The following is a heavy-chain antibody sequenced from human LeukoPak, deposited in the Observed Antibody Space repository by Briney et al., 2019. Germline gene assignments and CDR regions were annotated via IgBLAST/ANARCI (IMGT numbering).Heavy chain of an antibody. J-gene: IGHJ4*02. CDR3: ARGTKLRYFDWSFDY. CDR2: ISDSGTT. Sequence: SETLSLTCTVSGGSISRYYWSWIRQPPGKGLEWFGYISDSGTTNYNPSLKSRVTISVDTSKKEFSLKLSSVTAADTAVYYCARGTKLRYFDWSFDYWGQGTLVAVSS. D-gene: IGHD3-9*01. V-gene: IGHV4-59*01. CDR1: GGSISRYY.